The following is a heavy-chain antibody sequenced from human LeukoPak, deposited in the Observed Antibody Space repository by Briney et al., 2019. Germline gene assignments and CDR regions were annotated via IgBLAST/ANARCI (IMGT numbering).Heavy chain of an antibody. V-gene: IGHV3-53*01. Sequence: GGSLRLSCAASGFTVSSNYMSWVRQAPGKGLEWVSVIYSGGSTYYADSVKGRFTISRDNSKNTLYLQMNSLRAEDTAVYYCASHDYGDYVSFDYWGQGPLVTVSS. J-gene: IGHJ4*02. CDR3: ASHDYGDYVSFDY. CDR1: GFTVSSNY. CDR2: IYSGGST. D-gene: IGHD4-17*01.